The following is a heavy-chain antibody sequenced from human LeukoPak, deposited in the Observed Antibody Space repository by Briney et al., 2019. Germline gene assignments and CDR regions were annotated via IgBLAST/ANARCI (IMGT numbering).Heavy chain of an antibody. V-gene: IGHV1-8*03. J-gene: IGHJ4*02. Sequence: ASVKVSCKASGYTFTNYGINWVRQATGQGLEWMGWMNPNSGNTGYAQKFQGRVTITRNTSISTAYMELSSLRSEDTAVYYCARLPRITIFGVVIQYYFDYWGQGTLVTVSS. CDR3: ARLPRITIFGVVIQYYFDY. D-gene: IGHD3-3*01. CDR1: GYTFTNYG. CDR2: MNPNSGNT.